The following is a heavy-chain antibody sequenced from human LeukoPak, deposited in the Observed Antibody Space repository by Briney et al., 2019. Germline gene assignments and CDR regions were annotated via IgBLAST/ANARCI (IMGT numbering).Heavy chain of an antibody. CDR2: ISGSGGSK. J-gene: IGHJ4*02. D-gene: IGHD3-9*01. V-gene: IGHV3-23*01. CDR1: GFTFSSYA. CDR3: AKEAHYYDILTGYYNPYYFDY. Sequence: GGSLRLSCAASGFTFSSYAMTWVRQAPGKGLERVSAISGSGGSKYYADSVKGRFTISRDNSKNTLYLQMNSLRAEDTAIYYCAKEAHYYDILTGYYNPYYFDYWGQGTLVTVSS.